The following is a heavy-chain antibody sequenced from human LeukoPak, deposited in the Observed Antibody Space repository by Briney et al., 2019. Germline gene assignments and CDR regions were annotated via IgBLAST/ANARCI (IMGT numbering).Heavy chain of an antibody. CDR3: ARAPDYGGNPYYFDY. V-gene: IGHV5-51*01. CDR2: IYPGDSDT. D-gene: IGHD4-23*01. J-gene: IGHJ4*02. CDR1: GYSFTSYW. Sequence: GGSLKISCKGSGYSFTSYWIGWVRQMPGKGLEWMGIIYPGDSDTRYSPSFQGQVTISADKSISTAYLQWSSLKASDTAMYYCARAPDYGGNPYYFDYWGQGTLVTVSS.